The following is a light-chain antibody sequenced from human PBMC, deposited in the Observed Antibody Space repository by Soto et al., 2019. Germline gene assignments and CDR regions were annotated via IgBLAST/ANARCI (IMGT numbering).Light chain of an antibody. CDR3: SSYTGSNIV. CDR1: ISDVGGYNY. CDR2: EVS. J-gene: IGLJ3*02. Sequence: QSALTQPASVSGSPGQSITISCTGTISDVGGYNYVSWYQQHPGKAPKFMIYEVSNRPSGVSSRFSGSKSGNTASLTISGLQAEDEANYSCSSYTGSNIVFGGGTKLTVL. V-gene: IGLV2-14*01.